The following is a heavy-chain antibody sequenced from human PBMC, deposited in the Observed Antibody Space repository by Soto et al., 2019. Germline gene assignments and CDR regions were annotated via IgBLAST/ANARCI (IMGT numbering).Heavy chain of an antibody. D-gene: IGHD6-19*01. J-gene: IGHJ4*02. CDR2: ISGSGDSR. Sequence: TASGFTFSSYAVSWVRQAPGKGLEWVSVISGSGDSRYYADSVQGRFTISRDNSKNTLYLQMNSLRAEDTAVYYCSRRSSGWYFDYWGQGTLVTVSS. CDR3: SRRSSGWYFDY. V-gene: IGHV3-23*01. CDR1: GFTFSSYA.